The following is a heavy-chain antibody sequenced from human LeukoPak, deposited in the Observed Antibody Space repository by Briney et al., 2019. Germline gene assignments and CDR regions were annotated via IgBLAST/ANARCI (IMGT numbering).Heavy chain of an antibody. CDR1: GFTFSDYY. D-gene: IGHD2-2*01. CDR3: RGCSSTRCYDF. J-gene: IGHJ4*02. CDR2: ISGSGGTI. V-gene: IGHV3-11*01. Sequence: GGSLRLSCAASGFTFSDYYMSWIRQAPGKGLEWVSYISGSGGTISYADSVKGRFTISRDNAKNSLYLQMNSLRAEDTAVYYCRGCSSTRCYDFWGQGTLVTVSS.